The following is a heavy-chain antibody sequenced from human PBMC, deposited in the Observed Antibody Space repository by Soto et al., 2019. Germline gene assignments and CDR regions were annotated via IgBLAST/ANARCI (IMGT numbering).Heavy chain of an antibody. D-gene: IGHD3-9*01. CDR3: ARGGSNDWQVAFDI. CDR1: GGSFSTYY. Sequence: LSLTCVVSGGSFSTYYYNWIRQSPGKGLEWIGEINHSGNNNYSPSLKSRVAMSLDTSKNQFSLKLTSVTAADTAVYYCARGGSNDWQVAFDIWGQGTMVTVSS. J-gene: IGHJ3*02. V-gene: IGHV4-34*01. CDR2: INHSGNN.